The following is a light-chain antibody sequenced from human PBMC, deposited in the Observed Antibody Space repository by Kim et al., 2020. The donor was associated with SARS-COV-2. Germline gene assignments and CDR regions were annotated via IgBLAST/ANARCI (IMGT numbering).Light chain of an antibody. J-gene: IGLJ2*01. Sequence: QPVLTQPPSVSGAPRQRVTISFSGNSFNIGSNYVNWYQHVPGKAPKLLIYYNDLVSSGVSDRFSGSKSGTSASLAISGLQSDDEADYYCATWDDSLYSVLIGGGTQLTVL. CDR3: ATWDDSLYSVL. V-gene: IGLV1-36*01. CDR2: YND. CDR1: SFNIGSNY.